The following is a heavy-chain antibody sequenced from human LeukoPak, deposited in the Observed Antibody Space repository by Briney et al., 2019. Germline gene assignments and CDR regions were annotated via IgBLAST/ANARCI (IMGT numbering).Heavy chain of an antibody. CDR3: AREGVNSVSMV. V-gene: IGHV4-61*02. CDR2: IYTSGST. D-gene: IGHD3-10*01. J-gene: IGHJ3*01. CDR1: GGSISSGSYY. Sequence: SQTLSLTCTVSGGSISSGSYYWSWIRQPAGKGLEWIGRIYTSGSTNYNPSLKSRVTISVDTSKNQFSLKLSSVTAADTAVYYCAREGVNSVSMVWGQGTMVTVSS.